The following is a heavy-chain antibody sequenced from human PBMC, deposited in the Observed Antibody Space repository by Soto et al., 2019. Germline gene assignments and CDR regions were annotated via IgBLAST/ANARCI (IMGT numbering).Heavy chain of an antibody. V-gene: IGHV5-10-1*01. CDR2: IDPSDSYT. Sequence: PGESLKIFCEGSGYSFTSYWISWVRQMPGKGLEWMGRIDPSDSYTNYSPSFQGHVTISADKSISTASLQWSSLKASDTAMYYCARRAYGSETYDYWGQGTLVTVSS. D-gene: IGHD3-10*01. CDR3: ARRAYGSETYDY. CDR1: GYSFTSYW. J-gene: IGHJ4*02.